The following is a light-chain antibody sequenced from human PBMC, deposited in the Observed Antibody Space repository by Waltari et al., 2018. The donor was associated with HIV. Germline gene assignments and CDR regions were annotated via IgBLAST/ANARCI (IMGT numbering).Light chain of an antibody. J-gene: IGLJ2*01. V-gene: IGLV3-1*01. CDR3: QAWDSNTAV. Sequence: SYELTQPPSVSVSPGQPASITCSGARLGDDYVSWYQQKPGQSPVLVIYQDTKRPSGIPERFSGSDSGNTVTLTISGTQAMDEADYYCQAWDSNTAVFGGGTKLTVL. CDR1: RLGDDY. CDR2: QDT.